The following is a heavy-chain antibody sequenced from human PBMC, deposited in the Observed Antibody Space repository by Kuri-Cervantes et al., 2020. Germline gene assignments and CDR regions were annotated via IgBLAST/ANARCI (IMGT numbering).Heavy chain of an antibody. D-gene: IGHD3-3*01. CDR1: GFTFSSYA. J-gene: IGHJ6*02. Sequence: GESLKISCAASGFTFSSYAMSWVRQAPGKGLEWVANIKQDGSEKYYVDSVKGRFTISRDNAKNSLYLQMNSLRAEDTAVYYCARGGRITIFGVVTDYYYGMDVWGQGTTVTVSS. CDR3: ARGGRITIFGVVTDYYYGMDV. CDR2: IKQDGSEK. V-gene: IGHV3-7*01.